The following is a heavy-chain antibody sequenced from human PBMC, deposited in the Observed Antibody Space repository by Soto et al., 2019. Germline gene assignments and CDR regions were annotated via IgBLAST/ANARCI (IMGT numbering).Heavy chain of an antibody. D-gene: IGHD2-8*01. V-gene: IGHV3-21*01. CDR2: ITTSSNYI. Sequence: PGGSLRLSCEASGFTFSDYTMNWVRQAPGKGLEWVSFITTSSNYIYYADSVKGRFTISRDDANNSLFLQMNSLRDEATAVYYCARSKYTNGYQYGMDVWGQRTTVTVSS. CDR3: ARSKYTNGYQYGMDV. CDR1: GFTFSDYT. J-gene: IGHJ6*01.